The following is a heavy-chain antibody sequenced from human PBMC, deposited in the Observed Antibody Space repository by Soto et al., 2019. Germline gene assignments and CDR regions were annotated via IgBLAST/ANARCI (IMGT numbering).Heavy chain of an antibody. J-gene: IGHJ5*02. CDR1: GGSVSSGSYY. Sequence: SETLSLTCTVSGGSVSSGSYYWSWIRQPPGKGLEWIGYIYYSGSTNYNPSLKSRVTISVDTSKNQFSLKLSSVTAADTAVYYCARGSQTYYDILTGSQPYNRFDPWGQGTLVTVSS. CDR2: IYYSGST. CDR3: ARGSQTYYDILTGSQPYNRFDP. V-gene: IGHV4-61*01. D-gene: IGHD3-9*01.